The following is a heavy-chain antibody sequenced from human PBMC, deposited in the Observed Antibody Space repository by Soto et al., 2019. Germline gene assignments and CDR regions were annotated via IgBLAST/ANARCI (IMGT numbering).Heavy chain of an antibody. CDR3: AIAMAGKWHPFDY. J-gene: IGHJ4*01. V-gene: IGHV3-23*01. Sequence: GGSLRLSCAVSGFTFSSSAMSWVRRAPGKGLEWVSGINGGDDSKRYAESVRGRFTITRDNSKNTLLLQMNSLRAEDTAIYYCAIAMAGKWHPFDYWGHGTLVPVSS. D-gene: IGHD6-19*01. CDR1: GFTFSSSA. CDR2: INGGDDSK.